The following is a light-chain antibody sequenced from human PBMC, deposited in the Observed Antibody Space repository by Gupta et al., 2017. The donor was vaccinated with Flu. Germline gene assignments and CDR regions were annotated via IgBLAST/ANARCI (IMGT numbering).Light chain of an antibody. CDR1: SSDVGGANN. CDR3: SSYTSSSSLYV. Sequence: QPPLPQPASVSGSPGKPHTTSCPGTSSDVGGANNVSWYQQHPGKAPRLMIYEVSNRPSGVSNRFSGSKSGSTASLTISGLQAEDEADFYCSSYTSSSSLYVFGSGTKVTVL. J-gene: IGLJ1*01. CDR2: EVS. V-gene: IGLV2-14*01.